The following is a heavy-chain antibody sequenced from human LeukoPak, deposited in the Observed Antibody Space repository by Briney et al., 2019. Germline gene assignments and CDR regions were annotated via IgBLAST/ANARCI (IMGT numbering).Heavy chain of an antibody. V-gene: IGHV3-23*01. CDR3: AKDLAWGLDY. Sequence: GGSLRLSCAASGFAFRSYGMSWVRRAPGKGLEWVSAISGNGVGTYYADSVKGQFTISRDNSKNTLYLQMNNLRAEDTAVYYCAKDLAWGLDYWGQGTPVTVSS. CDR1: GFAFRSYG. CDR2: ISGNGVGT. J-gene: IGHJ4*02. D-gene: IGHD7-27*01.